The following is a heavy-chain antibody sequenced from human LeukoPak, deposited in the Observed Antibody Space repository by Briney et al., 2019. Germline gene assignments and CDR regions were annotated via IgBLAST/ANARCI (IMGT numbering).Heavy chain of an antibody. V-gene: IGHV1-46*01. CDR2: INPSGGST. D-gene: IGHD2-21*02. CDR3: AREGAAYCGGDCLGAFDI. J-gene: IGHJ3*02. Sequence: ASVKVSCKASGYTFTSYYMHWVPQAPGQGLEWMGIINPSGGSTSYAQKFQGRVTMTRDTSTSTVYMQLSSLRSEDTAVYYCAREGAAYCGGDCLGAFDIWGQGTMVTVSS. CDR1: GYTFTSYY.